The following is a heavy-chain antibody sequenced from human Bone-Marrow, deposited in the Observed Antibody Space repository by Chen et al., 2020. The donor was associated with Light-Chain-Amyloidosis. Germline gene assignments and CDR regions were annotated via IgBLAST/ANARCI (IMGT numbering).Heavy chain of an antibody. CDR2: IYPDDSDA. J-gene: IGHJ4*02. D-gene: IGHD5-12*01. CDR1: GYTFPNYW. V-gene: IGHV5-51*01. Sequence: EVQLEQSGPEVKKPGESLKISCKGSGYTFPNYWIGWVRQMPGQGLEGMGVIYPDDSDARYSPSFEVPVTISADKSITTAYLQWRSLKASDTAMYYCARRRDGYNFDYWGQGTLVTVSS. CDR3: ARRRDGYNFDY.